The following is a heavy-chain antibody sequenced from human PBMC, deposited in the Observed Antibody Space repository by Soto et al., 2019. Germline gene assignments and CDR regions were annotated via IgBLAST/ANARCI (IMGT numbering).Heavy chain of an antibody. J-gene: IGHJ6*02. Sequence: QVQLVQSGAEVKEPGASVKVSCKASGYTFTTYYIHWVRQAPGQGLEWMGIIDPSSGSAGYAQRFQLRVTMTRDTPTSPSYMELSSLRSEDTAVYYCARGNDLPYSYYGLDVWGQGTTVTVSS. CDR2: IDPSSGSA. CDR1: GYTFTTYY. CDR3: ARGNDLPYSYYGLDV. V-gene: IGHV1-46*03. D-gene: IGHD1-1*01.